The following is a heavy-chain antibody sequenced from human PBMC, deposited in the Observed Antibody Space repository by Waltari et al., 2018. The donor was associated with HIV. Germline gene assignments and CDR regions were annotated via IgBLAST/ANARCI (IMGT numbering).Heavy chain of an antibody. CDR2: INRSGSS. CDR3: ATGRKGRFCSSSSCYGYDS. Sequence: QAQLQQWGAGLLKPSETLSLTCAGYGGSFSGYYWTWIRQSPGKGLEWIGEINRSGSSDYNPSLKSRVTLSIDKSRKQFSLKLTSVTAADTAVYYCATGRKGRFCSSSSCYGYDSWGQGTLVTVSS. V-gene: IGHV4-34*01. D-gene: IGHD2-2*01. CDR1: GGSFSGYY. J-gene: IGHJ4*02.